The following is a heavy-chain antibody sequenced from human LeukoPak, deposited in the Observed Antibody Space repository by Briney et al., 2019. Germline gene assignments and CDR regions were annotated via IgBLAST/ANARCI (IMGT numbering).Heavy chain of an antibody. Sequence: SETLSLTCTVSGGSISSYYWSWIRQPPGKGLEWIGYIYYSGSTNYNPSLKSRVTISVDTSKNQFSLKLSSVTAADTAVYCCARTTVTTSDAFDIWGQGTMVTVSS. CDR1: GGSISSYY. V-gene: IGHV4-59*01. J-gene: IGHJ3*02. CDR2: IYYSGST. CDR3: ARTTVTTSDAFDI. D-gene: IGHD4-17*01.